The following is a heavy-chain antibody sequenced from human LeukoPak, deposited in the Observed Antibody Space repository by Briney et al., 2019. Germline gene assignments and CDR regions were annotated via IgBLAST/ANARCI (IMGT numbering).Heavy chain of an antibody. Sequence: SETLSLTCAVYGGSFSGYYWSWIRQPPGKGLEWIGEINHSGDTNYNPSLKSRVTISVDTSKNQFSLKLSSVTAADTAVYYCARRHSSSWYFDYWGQGTLVTVSS. J-gene: IGHJ4*02. D-gene: IGHD6-13*01. CDR2: INHSGDT. CDR3: ARRHSSSWYFDY. CDR1: GGSFSGYY. V-gene: IGHV4-34*01.